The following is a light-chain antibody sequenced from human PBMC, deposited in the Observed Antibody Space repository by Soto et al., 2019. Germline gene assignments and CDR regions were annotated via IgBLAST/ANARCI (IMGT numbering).Light chain of an antibody. Sequence: EIVLTQSPGTLSLSSGERATLSCRASPSVRSNYLACYQQKPGQAPRLLIYGASSRATGIPDRFGGSGSGTAFTLTTSRLEPEDFAVYYCQQYASSPLTFGGGTKVEIK. V-gene: IGKV3-20*01. CDR1: PSVRSNY. J-gene: IGKJ4*01. CDR3: QQYASSPLT. CDR2: GAS.